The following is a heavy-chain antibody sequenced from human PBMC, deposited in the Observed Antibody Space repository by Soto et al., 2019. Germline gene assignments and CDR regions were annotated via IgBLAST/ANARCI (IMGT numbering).Heavy chain of an antibody. CDR2: LSGSGGST. CDR1: RLTFKIYA. J-gene: IGHJ6*01. CDR3: VKGSSGRKYSNYCHGMDV. Sequence: HAGSTKLSRAASRLTFKIYAIAGSLKTKGKGLEWVSALSGSGGSTYYADSVKGRFTISRDNSKNTMYLQMNSLRAEDTAVYYCVKGSSGRKYSNYCHGMDVRGEGTS. V-gene: IGHV3-23*01. D-gene: IGHD1-7*01.